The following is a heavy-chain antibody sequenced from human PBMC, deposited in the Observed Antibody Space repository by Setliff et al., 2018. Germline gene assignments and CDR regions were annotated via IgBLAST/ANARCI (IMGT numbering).Heavy chain of an antibody. CDR2: IYYSGST. CDR1: GGSISSSSYY. D-gene: IGHD3-10*01. V-gene: IGHV4-39*07. J-gene: IGHJ6*02. CDR3: ARVRSYGSGNYYYYYYDRDV. Sequence: SETLPLTCTVSGGSISSSSYYWGWIRQPPGKGLEWIGSIYYSGSTYYNPSLKSRVTISVDTSKNQFSLKLSSATAADTALYYCARVRSYGSGNYYYYYYDRDVWGQGTTVTVSS.